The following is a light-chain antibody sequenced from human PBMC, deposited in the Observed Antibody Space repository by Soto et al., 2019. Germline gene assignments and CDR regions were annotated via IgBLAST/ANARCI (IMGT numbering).Light chain of an antibody. Sequence: QSALTQPASVSGSPGQSITISCTGTSSDIGDYDYVSWYQQHPGKAPKLIIYEVINRPSGVSDRFSGSKSGNTASLTISGLQSEEEADYYCTSYTTINTYIFGTGTKVTVL. V-gene: IGLV2-14*01. CDR3: TSYTTINTYI. CDR2: EVI. J-gene: IGLJ1*01. CDR1: SSDIGDYDY.